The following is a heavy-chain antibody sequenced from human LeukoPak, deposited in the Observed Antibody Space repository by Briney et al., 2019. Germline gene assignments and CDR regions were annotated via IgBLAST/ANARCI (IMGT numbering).Heavy chain of an antibody. V-gene: IGHV4-61*02. Sequence: SETLSLTCTVSGGSISSGSYYWSWIRQPAGKGLEWIGRIYTSGSTNYNPSLKSRVTISVDTSKNQFSLKLSSVTAADTAVYYCARESSSSWSYYYYYYMDVWGKGTTVTVSS. D-gene: IGHD6-13*01. CDR2: IYTSGST. CDR1: GGSISSGSYY. J-gene: IGHJ6*03. CDR3: ARESSSSWSYYYYYYMDV.